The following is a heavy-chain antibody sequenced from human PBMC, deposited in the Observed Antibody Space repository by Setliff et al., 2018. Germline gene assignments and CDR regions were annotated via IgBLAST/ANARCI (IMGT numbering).Heavy chain of an antibody. CDR2: ISSNGGST. D-gene: IGHD3-10*01. Sequence: GGSLRLSCAASGFTFTTYAMTWVRQAPGKGLEYVSAISSNGGSTYYANSVKGRFTISRDSSKNTLYLQMSSLRAEDTAVYYCVKTHWDTWIRGAFDIWGQGTMVTVSS. V-gene: IGHV3-64D*09. J-gene: IGHJ3*02. CDR3: VKTHWDTWIRGAFDI. CDR1: GFTFTTYA.